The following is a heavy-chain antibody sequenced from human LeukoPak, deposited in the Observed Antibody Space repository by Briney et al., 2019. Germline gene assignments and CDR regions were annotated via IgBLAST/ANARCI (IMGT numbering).Heavy chain of an antibody. CDR2: VYPSGST. Sequence: SETLSLTCTVSGGSISSYYWTWIRQPAGKGLEWIGRVYPSGSTNYNPSLKSRVTMSVDTSKNQFPLKLSCVTAADTALYYCARENSGSYREFDYWGQGTLVTVSS. V-gene: IGHV4-4*07. D-gene: IGHD1-26*01. J-gene: IGHJ4*02. CDR3: ARENSGSYREFDY. CDR1: GGSISSYY.